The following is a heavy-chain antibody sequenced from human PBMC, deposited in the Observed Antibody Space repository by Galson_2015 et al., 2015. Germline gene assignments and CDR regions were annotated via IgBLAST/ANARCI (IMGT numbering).Heavy chain of an antibody. Sequence: SLRLSCAASGFTFSNYAMHWVRQAPGKGLEWVAVISDDGNKEHHADSAKCRFTISRDNSKRTLYLQMNSLRVEDTAVYYCARAVDHNSSRFDSWGQGSLVTVSS. CDR3: ARAVDHNSSRFDS. J-gene: IGHJ5*01. CDR1: GFTFSNYA. V-gene: IGHV3-30-3*01. CDR2: ISDDGNKE. D-gene: IGHD2/OR15-2a*01.